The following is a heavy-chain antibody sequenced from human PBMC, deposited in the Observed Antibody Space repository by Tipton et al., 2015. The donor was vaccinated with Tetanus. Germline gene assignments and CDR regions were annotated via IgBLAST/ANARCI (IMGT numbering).Heavy chain of an antibody. Sequence: VQLVQSGADVKKPGESLKISCKASGYSFTSHWIGWVRQMPGKGLEWMGMIFPDDSDTRYSPSFQGHVPFSVDKSPSTVYLQWSSLKASDTAMYFCARMYSTSSPFDHWGQGTLVAVSS. V-gene: IGHV5-51*01. J-gene: IGHJ4*02. CDR1: GYSFTSHW. CDR3: ARMYSTSSPFDH. D-gene: IGHD6-6*01. CDR2: IFPDDSDT.